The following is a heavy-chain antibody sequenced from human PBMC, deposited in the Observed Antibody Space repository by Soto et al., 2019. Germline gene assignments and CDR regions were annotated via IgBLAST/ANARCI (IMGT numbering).Heavy chain of an antibody. CDR1: GGTFSIYA. CDR3: ARDRYYYDSSGYSYFDY. Sequence: SLKVSCKASGGTFSIYAISWVRQAPGQGLEWMGGIIPIFGTANYAQKFQGRVTITADESTSTAYMELSSLRSEDTAVYYCARDRYYYDSSGYSYFDYWGQGTLVTVSS. J-gene: IGHJ4*02. CDR2: IIPIFGTA. D-gene: IGHD3-22*01. V-gene: IGHV1-69*13.